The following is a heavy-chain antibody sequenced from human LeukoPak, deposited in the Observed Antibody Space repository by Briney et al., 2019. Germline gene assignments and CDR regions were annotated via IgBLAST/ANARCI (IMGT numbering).Heavy chain of an antibody. J-gene: IGHJ3*02. CDR3: ARDRPRGRRTDAFDI. V-gene: IGHV4-39*07. CDR1: GGSISSSSYY. Sequence: SETLSLTCTVSGGSISSSSYYWGWIRQPPGKGLEWIGSIYYSGSTYYNPSLKSRVTISVDTSKNQFSLKLSSVTAADTAVYYCARDRPRGRRTDAFDIWGQGTMVTVSS. D-gene: IGHD3-10*01. CDR2: IYYSGST.